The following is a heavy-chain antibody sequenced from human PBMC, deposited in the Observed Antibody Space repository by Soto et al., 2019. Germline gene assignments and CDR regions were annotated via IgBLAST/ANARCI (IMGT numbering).Heavy chain of an antibody. D-gene: IGHD3-16*01. V-gene: IGHV2-5*02. J-gene: IGHJ5*02. CDR2: IYWDDDK. CDR3: SHIPNYYQYDGFDP. CDR1: GFSLTTRGVG. Sequence: QITLKESGPTLVKPTQTLTLTCTFSGFSLTTRGVGVGWIRQPPGKALECLALIYWDDDKRYSPSLQSRLSITKDTSKPQVVMTMTNVDPVDTATYYCSHIPNYYQYDGFDPWGQGTLVSVSS.